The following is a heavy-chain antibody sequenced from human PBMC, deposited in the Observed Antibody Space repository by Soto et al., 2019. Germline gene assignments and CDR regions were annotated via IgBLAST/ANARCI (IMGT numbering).Heavy chain of an antibody. CDR1: GFTFRSFT. Sequence: GGSLRLSCAASGFTFRSFTMNWVRQAPGEGLAWVSGLSGGGSNTFYADSVQGRFTISVDNSKNTVYLQMNSLRVEDTAVYYCARWDGYGDVWGQGTLVTVSS. D-gene: IGHD4-17*01. CDR3: ARWDGYGDV. V-gene: IGHV3-23*01. CDR2: LSGGGSNT. J-gene: IGHJ4*02.